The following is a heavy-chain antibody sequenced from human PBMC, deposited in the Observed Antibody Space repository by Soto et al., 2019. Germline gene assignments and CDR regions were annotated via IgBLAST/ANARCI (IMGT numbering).Heavy chain of an antibody. D-gene: IGHD4-17*01. CDR2: INHSGST. V-gene: IGHV4-34*01. CDR3: ARGLDDYGDYLPFDP. J-gene: IGHJ5*02. Sequence: QVQLQQWGAGLLKPSETLSLTCAVYGGSFSGYYWSWIRQPPGKGLEWIGEINHSGSTNYNPSLKTRVTISVDTSKNQCSLKLSSVTAADTAVYYCARGLDDYGDYLPFDPWGQGTLVTVSS. CDR1: GGSFSGYY.